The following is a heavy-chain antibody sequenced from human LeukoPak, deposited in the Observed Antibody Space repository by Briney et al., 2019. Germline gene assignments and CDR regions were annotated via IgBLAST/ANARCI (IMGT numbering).Heavy chain of an antibody. J-gene: IGHJ5*02. CDR3: AVTSAEPDILTGYYRPQWFDP. CDR1: GYTFTGYY. V-gene: IGHV1-18*04. CDR2: ISAYNGNT. D-gene: IGHD3-9*01. Sequence: GASVKVSCKASGYTFTGYYMHWVRQAPGQGLEWMGWISAYNGNTNYAQKLQGRVTMTTDTSTSTAYMELRSLRSDDTAVYYCAVTSAEPDILTGYYRPQWFDPWGQGTLVTVSS.